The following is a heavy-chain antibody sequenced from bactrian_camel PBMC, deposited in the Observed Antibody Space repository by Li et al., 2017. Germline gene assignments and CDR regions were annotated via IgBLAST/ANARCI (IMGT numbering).Heavy chain of an antibody. D-gene: IGHD3*01. CDR2: IDGDGST. CDR1: TYGYSEEF. J-gene: IGHJ4*01. V-gene: IGHV3S53*01. Sequence: HVQLVESGGDLVQPGGSLTLSCAASTYGYSEEFMGWYRQAPGKECELVSSIDGDGSTYYADSVKGRFTNSQDNPKNTVWLQMNNLKPEDTAMYYCAAVTGCSLTPWLRDPGNKSGPMNWGQGTQVTVS. CDR3: AAVTGCSLTPWLRDPGNKSGPMN.